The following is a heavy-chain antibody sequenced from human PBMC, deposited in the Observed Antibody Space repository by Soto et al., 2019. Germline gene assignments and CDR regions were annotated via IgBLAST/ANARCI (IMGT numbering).Heavy chain of an antibody. J-gene: IGHJ4*02. CDR1: GFTFSSYA. Sequence: EVQLLESGGGLVQPGGSLRLSCAASGFTFSSYAMSWVRQAPGKGLEWVSAISGSGGSTYYADSVKGRFTISRDNSKNPMYRQRNSLRAEDTAVYYCAKEPPRYCSGGSCYSKDYWGQGTLVTVSS. D-gene: IGHD2-15*01. V-gene: IGHV3-23*01. CDR3: AKEPPRYCSGGSCYSKDY. CDR2: ISGSGGST.